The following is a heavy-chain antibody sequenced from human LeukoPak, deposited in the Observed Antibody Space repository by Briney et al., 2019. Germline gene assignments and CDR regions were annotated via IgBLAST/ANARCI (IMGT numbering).Heavy chain of an antibody. Sequence: SENLSLTCTVFGGSISSSSYYWGWLPPPPGKGLELIGNIYYSGSTYYNPSLKSRVTISVDTSKNQFSLKLSSVTAADTAVYYCARPDYYYYYMDVWGKGTTVTVSS. CDR1: GGSISSSSYY. V-gene: IGHV4-39*01. J-gene: IGHJ6*03. CDR2: IYYSGST. CDR3: ARPDYYYYYMDV.